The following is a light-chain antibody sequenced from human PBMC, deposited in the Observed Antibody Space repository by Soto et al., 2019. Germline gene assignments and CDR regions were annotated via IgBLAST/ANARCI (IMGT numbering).Light chain of an antibody. CDR2: EVS. V-gene: IGLV2-14*01. CDR1: SSDLGTYNY. Sequence: QSALTQPASVSGSPGQSITISCTGTSSDLGTYNYVSWYQQHPGKAPKLIIYEVSTRPSGVSSRFSGSKSGTTASLTISGLQAEDEADYYCSSYTITTTLVFGTGTKLTVL. CDR3: SSYTITTTLV. J-gene: IGLJ1*01.